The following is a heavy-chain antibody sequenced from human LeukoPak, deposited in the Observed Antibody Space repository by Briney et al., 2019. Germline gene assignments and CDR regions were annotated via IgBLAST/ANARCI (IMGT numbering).Heavy chain of an antibody. CDR3: ARGIWEESSVAFDL. Sequence: GGSLRLSCAASGFTFSSYAMSWVRQAPGKGLEWVSAISGSGGSTYYADSVKGRFTISRDNSKNMLYLQMNSLGADDTAVYFCARGIWEESSVAFDLWGQGTMVTVS. CDR2: ISGSGGST. D-gene: IGHD1-26*01. J-gene: IGHJ3*01. CDR1: GFTFSSYA. V-gene: IGHV3-23*01.